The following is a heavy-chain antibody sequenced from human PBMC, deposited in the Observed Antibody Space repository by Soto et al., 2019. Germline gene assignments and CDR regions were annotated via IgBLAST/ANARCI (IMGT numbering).Heavy chain of an antibody. D-gene: IGHD1-1*01. CDR1: GFTFSSYG. CDR3: ARDQELERLEYYFDY. J-gene: IGHJ4*02. Sequence: GGSLRLSCAASGFTFSSYGMHWVRQAPGKGLEWVAVIWYDGSNKYYADSVKGRFTISRDNSKNTLYLQMNSLRAEDTAVYYCARDQELERLEYYFDYWGQGTLVTVSS. V-gene: IGHV3-33*01. CDR2: IWYDGSNK.